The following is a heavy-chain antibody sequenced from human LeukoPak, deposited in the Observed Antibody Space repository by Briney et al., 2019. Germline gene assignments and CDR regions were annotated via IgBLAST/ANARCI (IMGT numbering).Heavy chain of an antibody. CDR2: INAGNGNT. Sequence: GASVKVSCKASGYTFTSYAMHWVRQAPGQRLEWMGWINAGNGNTKYSQKFQGRVTITRDTFASTAYMELSSLRSEDTAVYYCARGPSSWWLLPFDYWGQGTLVTVSS. V-gene: IGHV1-3*01. CDR3: ARGPSSWWLLPFDY. D-gene: IGHD3-22*01. CDR1: GYTFTSYA. J-gene: IGHJ4*02.